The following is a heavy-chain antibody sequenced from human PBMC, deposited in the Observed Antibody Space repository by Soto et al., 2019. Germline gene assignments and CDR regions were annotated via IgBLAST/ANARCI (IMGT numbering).Heavy chain of an antibody. CDR1: GFTFSSYA. J-gene: IGHJ4*02. CDR3: ANALGYYYGSGSYSRFDY. Sequence: GGSLRLSCAASGFTFSSYAMSWVRQAPGKGLEWVSAVSGSGGSTYYADSVKGRFTISRDNSKNTLYLQMNSLRAEDTAVYYCANALGYYYGSGSYSRFDYWGQGTLVTVSS. V-gene: IGHV3-23*01. CDR2: VSGSGGST. D-gene: IGHD3-10*01.